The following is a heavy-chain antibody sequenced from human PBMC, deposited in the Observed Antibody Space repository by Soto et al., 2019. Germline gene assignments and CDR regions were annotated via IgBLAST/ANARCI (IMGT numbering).Heavy chain of an antibody. CDR3: AREEGGYSGYDANWFDP. Sequence: QVQLVESGGGVVQPGRSLRLSCAASGFTFNTYAMHWVRHAPGKGLEWVAVISYDGSNKYYAESVKGRFIISRDNSKNTLFLQMNSLRADDTAVYYCAREEGGYSGYDANWFDPWGQGTLVTVSS. D-gene: IGHD5-12*01. J-gene: IGHJ5*02. CDR2: ISYDGSNK. CDR1: GFTFNTYA. V-gene: IGHV3-30-3*01.